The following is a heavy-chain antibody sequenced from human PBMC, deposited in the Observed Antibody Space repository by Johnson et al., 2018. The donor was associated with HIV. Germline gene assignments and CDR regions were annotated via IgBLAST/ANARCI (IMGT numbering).Heavy chain of an antibody. V-gene: IGHV3-20*04. CDR3: VREGPSERAGFDF. CDR2: IDWNGGSS. Sequence: MQLVESGGGVVRPGGSLRLSCAASGFTFDDYGMSWVRQAPGKGLEWVSGIDWNGGSSGYADSVKGRFSISRDNGKNSLYLQMNSLRAEDTALYYCVREGPSERAGFDFWGQGTMVTVSS. J-gene: IGHJ3*01. CDR1: GFTFDDYG.